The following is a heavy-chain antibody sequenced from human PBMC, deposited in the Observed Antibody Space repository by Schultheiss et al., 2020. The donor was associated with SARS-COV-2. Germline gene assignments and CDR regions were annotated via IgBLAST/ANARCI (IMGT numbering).Heavy chain of an antibody. Sequence: SETLSLTCTVSGGSISSYYWSWIRQPPGKGLEWIGEINHSGGTNYNSSLKSRVTISVDTSENQFSLKVRSVTAADTAVYYCARGRYSGGEDPFDYWGQGTLVTVSS. D-gene: IGHD5-12*01. CDR2: INHSGGT. J-gene: IGHJ4*02. V-gene: IGHV4-34*09. CDR1: GGSISSYY. CDR3: ARGRYSGGEDPFDY.